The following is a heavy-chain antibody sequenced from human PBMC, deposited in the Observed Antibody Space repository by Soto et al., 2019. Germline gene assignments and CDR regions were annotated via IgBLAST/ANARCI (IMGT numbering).Heavy chain of an antibody. CDR1: GGTFSSYA. V-gene: IGHV1-69*09. Sequence: QVQLVQSGAEVKKPGSSVKVSCKASGGTFSSYAISWVRQAPGQGLEWMGRIIPILGIANYVQKFQGRVTITADKSTSTAYMELSSLRSEDTAVYYCAREGGYCSGGSCYPGASTYNYSMDVWGKGTTVTVSS. D-gene: IGHD2-15*01. CDR3: AREGGYCSGGSCYPGASTYNYSMDV. J-gene: IGHJ6*03. CDR2: IIPILGIA.